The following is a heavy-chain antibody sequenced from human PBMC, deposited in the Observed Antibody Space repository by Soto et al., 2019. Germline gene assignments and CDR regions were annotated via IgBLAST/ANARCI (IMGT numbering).Heavy chain of an antibody. V-gene: IGHV1-3*01. Sequence: ASVKVSCKASGYTFTNYAIHWVRQAPGQRLEWMGWINAGNGNTKYSQKFQGRVTITRDTSATSAYMELSSLRSEDTAVYYCARDLPPQDYWGQGTLVTVSS. CDR2: INAGNGNT. J-gene: IGHJ4*02. CDR1: GYTFTNYA. CDR3: ARDLPPQDY.